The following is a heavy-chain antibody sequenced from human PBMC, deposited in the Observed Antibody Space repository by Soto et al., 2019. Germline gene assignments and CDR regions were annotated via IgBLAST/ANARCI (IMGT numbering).Heavy chain of an antibody. J-gene: IGHJ6*02. CDR1: GGTFRSNA. CDR2: IIPVFGRT. CDR3: AREWTGPEGPEQVRWYYSVLDV. Sequence: QVQLVQSGAEVKKPGSAVKVSCKASGGTFRSNAFSWVRQAPGQGLEWMGGIIPVFGRTNYPQKFQGTVTVTADEYTSSVYMELSSLRSDDTAIYYSAREWTGPEGPEQVRWYYSVLDVWGQGTTVTVSS. D-gene: IGHD3-9*01. V-gene: IGHV1-69*01.